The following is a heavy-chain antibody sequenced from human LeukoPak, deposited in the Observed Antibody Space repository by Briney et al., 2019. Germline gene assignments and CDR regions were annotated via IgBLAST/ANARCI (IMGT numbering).Heavy chain of an antibody. J-gene: IGHJ4*02. D-gene: IGHD3-16*01. CDR1: GFTFSNNR. V-gene: IGHV3-53*01. Sequence: GGSLRLSCAASGFTFSNNRMSWVRQAPGKGLEWVSVIYSDGTAYYADSAKGRFTISRDNSKSTLYLQMNSLRADDTAVYYCVRDLTWGQGTLVTVSS. CDR3: VRDLT. CDR2: IYSDGTA.